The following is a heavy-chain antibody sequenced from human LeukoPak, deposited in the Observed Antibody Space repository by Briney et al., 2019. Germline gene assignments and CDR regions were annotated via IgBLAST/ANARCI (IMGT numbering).Heavy chain of an antibody. CDR2: IIPIFGTA. CDR1: GGTFSSYA. V-gene: IGHV1-69*05. CDR3: ARDISNNNPFNWFDP. D-gene: IGHD1-14*01. Sequence: SVKVSCRASGGTFSSYAITWVRQAPGQGLEWMGGIIPIFGTANYAQKFQGRVTITTDESTSTAYMELSSLRSDDTAVYYCARDISNNNPFNWFDPWGQGTLVTVSS. J-gene: IGHJ5*02.